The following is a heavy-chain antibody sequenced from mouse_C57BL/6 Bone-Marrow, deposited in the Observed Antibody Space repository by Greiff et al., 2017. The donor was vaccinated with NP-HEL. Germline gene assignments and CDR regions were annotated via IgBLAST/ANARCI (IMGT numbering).Heavy chain of an antibody. V-gene: IGHV5-2*01. J-gene: IGHJ2*01. CDR1: EYEFPSYD. D-gene: IGHD1-1*01. CDR2: INSDGGST. CDR3: GRRNTTVKD. Sequence: EVHLVESGGGLVQPGESLKLSCESSEYEFPSYDMSWVRKTPEKRLELVAVINSDGGSTYYPDTMERRFIISRDNTKKTMYLQMSSLRSEDSALYYSGRRNTTVKDWGQGTTVTVSS.